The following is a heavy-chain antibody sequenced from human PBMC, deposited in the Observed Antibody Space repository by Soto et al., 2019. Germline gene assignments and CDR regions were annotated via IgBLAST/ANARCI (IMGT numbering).Heavy chain of an antibody. CDR1: GYSFTSYW. J-gene: IGHJ3*01. CDR3: ARHRLSTWDAFDL. CDR2: VFPADSNT. D-gene: IGHD2-2*01. Sequence: GESLKISCKGSGYSFTSYWISWVRQMPGQGLEWMGIVFPADSNTRYSPSFQGQVTISADKSISTAYLQWNSLQASDTAMYYCARHRLSTWDAFDLWGQGTMVTVSS. V-gene: IGHV5-51*01.